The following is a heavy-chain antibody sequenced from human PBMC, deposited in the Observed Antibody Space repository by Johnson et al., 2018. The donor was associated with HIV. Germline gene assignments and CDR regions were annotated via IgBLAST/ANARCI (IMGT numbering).Heavy chain of an antibody. CDR3: ARSPETGDRLWRAFDI. J-gene: IGHJ3*02. D-gene: IGHD4-17*01. CDR1: GSTFSSYD. V-gene: IGHV3-13*01. Sequence: VQLVESGGGLVQPGGSLRLSCAASGSTFSSYDMHWVRQATGKDLEWVSAIATAGDTYYPRSVKGRFTISRENPKNSPYLPMKSLRVEDTAVYYCARSPETGDRLWRAFDIWGHGTMVTVSS. CDR2: IATAGDT.